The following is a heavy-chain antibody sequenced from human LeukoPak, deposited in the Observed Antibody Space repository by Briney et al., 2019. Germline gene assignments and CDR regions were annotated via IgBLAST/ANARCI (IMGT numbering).Heavy chain of an antibody. CDR1: GGSISSGGYY. D-gene: IGHD3-22*01. Sequence: SETLSLTCTVSGGSISSGGYYWSWIRQHPGKGLEWIGYIYYSGSTYYNPSLKSRVTISVDTSKNQSSLKLSSVTAADTAVYYCARATYYYDSSGYLAQNWFDPWGQGTLVTVSS. CDR3: ARATYYYDSSGYLAQNWFDP. CDR2: IYYSGST. V-gene: IGHV4-31*03. J-gene: IGHJ5*02.